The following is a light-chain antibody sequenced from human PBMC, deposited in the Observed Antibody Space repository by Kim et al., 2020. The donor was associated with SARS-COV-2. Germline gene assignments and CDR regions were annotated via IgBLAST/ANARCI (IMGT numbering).Light chain of an antibody. V-gene: IGKV3-15*01. CDR3: HQYFNWPPYS. Sequence: EIVMTQSPATLSVSPGERAAHSCRASQSVNSDVAWYQHKPGQSPRLLIHGASTRATGIPARFRGSGSGTEFTLTISNLQSEDSAIYYCHQYFNWPPYSFGQGTKLEIK. CDR1: QSVNSD. CDR2: GAS. J-gene: IGKJ2*01.